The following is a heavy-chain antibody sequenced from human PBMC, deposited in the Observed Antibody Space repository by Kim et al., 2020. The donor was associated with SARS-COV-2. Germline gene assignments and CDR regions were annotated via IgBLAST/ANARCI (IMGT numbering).Heavy chain of an antibody. CDR1: GFTFSSYA. CDR2: ISGSGGST. J-gene: IGHJ4*02. V-gene: IGHV3-23*01. CDR3: AKDHKGVGSGSYRVY. D-gene: IGHD3-10*01. Sequence: GGSLRLSCAASGFTFSSYAMSWVRQAPGKGLEWVSAISGSGGSTYYADSVKGRFTISRDNSKNTLYLQMNSLRAEDTAVYYCAKDHKGVGSGSYRVYWGQGTLVTVSS.